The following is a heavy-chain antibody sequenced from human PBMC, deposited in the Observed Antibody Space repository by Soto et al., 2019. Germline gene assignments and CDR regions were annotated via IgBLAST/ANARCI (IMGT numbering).Heavy chain of an antibody. V-gene: IGHV1-46*01. CDR2: INPSGGST. J-gene: IGHJ6*02. CDR1: GYTFTSYY. Sequence: GASVKVSCKASGYTFTSYYMHWVRQAPGQGLEWMGIINPSGGSTSYAQKFQGRVTMTRDTSTSTVYMELSSLRSEDTDVYYCAREIVDFWSGYDLDYYYYGMDVWGQGTTVTVSS. D-gene: IGHD3-3*01. CDR3: AREIVDFWSGYDLDYYYYGMDV.